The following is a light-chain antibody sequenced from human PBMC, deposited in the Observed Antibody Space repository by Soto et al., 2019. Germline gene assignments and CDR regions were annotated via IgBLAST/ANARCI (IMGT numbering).Light chain of an antibody. Sequence: QSALTQTASVSGSPGQSITISCTGTSSDVGGYNYVSWYQQHPGKDPILIIYKVSDRPSGVSNRFSGSKSGNTASLTISGLQAEDEAYYYGSSYTISSTSSLCLGTGTKLTV. CDR3: SSYTISSTSSLC. J-gene: IGLJ1*01. CDR1: SSDVGGYNY. CDR2: KVS. V-gene: IGLV2-14*01.